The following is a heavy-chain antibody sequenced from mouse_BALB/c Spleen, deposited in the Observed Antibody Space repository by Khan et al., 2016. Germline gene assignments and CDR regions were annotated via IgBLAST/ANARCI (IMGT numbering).Heavy chain of an antibody. Sequence: EVELVESGGGLVQPGGSRKLSCAASGFTFSSFGMHWVRQAPEKGLEWVAYISSGSSTIYYADTVKGRFTISRDNPKNTLFLQMTSLRSEDTAMXYCARAGTWAMDYWGQGTSVTVSS. CDR2: ISSGSSTI. CDR3: ARAGTWAMDY. J-gene: IGHJ4*01. CDR1: GFTFSSFG. V-gene: IGHV5-17*02. D-gene: IGHD3-1*01.